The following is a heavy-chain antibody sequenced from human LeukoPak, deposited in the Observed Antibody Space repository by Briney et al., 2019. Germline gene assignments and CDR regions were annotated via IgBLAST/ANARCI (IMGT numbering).Heavy chain of an antibody. Sequence: PGGSLRLSCAASGFTFDDYGMSWVRQAPGKGLEWVSGINWNGGSTGYADSVKGRFTISRDNAKNSLYLRMNSLRAEDTALYYCARPLGNWNYDALDYWGQGTLVTVSS. CDR1: GFTFDDYG. CDR2: INWNGGST. D-gene: IGHD1-7*01. CDR3: ARPLGNWNYDALDY. V-gene: IGHV3-20*04. J-gene: IGHJ4*02.